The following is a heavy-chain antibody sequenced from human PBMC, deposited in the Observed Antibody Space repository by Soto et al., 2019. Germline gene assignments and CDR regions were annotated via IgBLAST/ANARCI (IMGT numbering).Heavy chain of an antibody. D-gene: IGHD3-16*02. J-gene: IGHJ2*01. Sequence: GGSLRLSCAASGFTFSSYSMNWVRQAPGKGLEWVSYISSSSSTIYYADSVKGRFTISRDNAKNSLYLQMNSLRDEDTAVYYCARVTRVIVPYWYFDLWGRGTLVTVSS. CDR1: GFTFSSYS. V-gene: IGHV3-48*02. CDR2: ISSSSSTI. CDR3: ARVTRVIVPYWYFDL.